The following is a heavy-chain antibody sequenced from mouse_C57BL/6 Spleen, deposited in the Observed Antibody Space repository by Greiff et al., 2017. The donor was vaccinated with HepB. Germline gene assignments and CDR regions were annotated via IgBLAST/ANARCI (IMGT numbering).Heavy chain of an antibody. CDR3: ARGWLLRGGYAMDY. V-gene: IGHV5-17*01. CDR1: GFTFSDYG. Sequence: VHLVESGGGLVKPGGSLKLSCAASGFTFSDYGMHWVRQAPEKGLEWVAYISSGSSTIYYADTVKGRFTISRDNAKNTLFLQMTSLRSEDTAMYYCARGWLLRGGYAMDYWGQGTSVTVSS. CDR2: ISSGSSTI. J-gene: IGHJ4*01. D-gene: IGHD2-3*01.